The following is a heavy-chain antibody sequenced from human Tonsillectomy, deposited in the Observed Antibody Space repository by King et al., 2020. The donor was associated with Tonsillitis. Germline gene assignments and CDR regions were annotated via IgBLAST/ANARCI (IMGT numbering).Heavy chain of an antibody. CDR1: GFTFSSYS. V-gene: IGHV3-48*01. CDR3: ARGGLVAASRFDY. Sequence: VQLVESGGDLVQPGGSLRLSCAASGFTFSSYSMNWVRQAPGKGLEWVSYISDNSQTIYYTDSVKGRFTISRDNAKNSLYLQMNNLRVEDTAVYYCARGGLVAASRFDYWGQGILVTVSS. D-gene: IGHD2-15*01. CDR2: ISDNSQTI. J-gene: IGHJ4*02.